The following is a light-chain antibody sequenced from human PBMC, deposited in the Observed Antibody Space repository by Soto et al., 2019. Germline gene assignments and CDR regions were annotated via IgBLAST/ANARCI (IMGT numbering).Light chain of an antibody. Sequence: QSALTQPPSASGSPGQSVTISCTGTSSDVGGGYNYVSWYQHHPGKVPKLMIYEVSKRPSGVPDRFYGSKSGNTASLTVSGLQAEDEDDYFCSSYARNNNLIFGGGTKVTVL. CDR1: SSDVGGGYNY. J-gene: IGLJ2*01. CDR2: EVS. CDR3: SSYARNNNLI. V-gene: IGLV2-8*01.